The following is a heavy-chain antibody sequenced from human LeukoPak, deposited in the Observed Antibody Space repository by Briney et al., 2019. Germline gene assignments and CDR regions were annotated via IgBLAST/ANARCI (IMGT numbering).Heavy chain of an antibody. Sequence: GGSLRLSCAASGFTFDDYAMHWVRQAPGKGLEWVSLISGDGGSTYYADSVKGRFTISRDNSKNSLYLQMNSLRTEDTALYYCARDLSVAVTSSYFDYWGQGTLVTVSS. CDR3: ARDLSVAVTSSYFDY. V-gene: IGHV3-43*02. D-gene: IGHD6-19*01. J-gene: IGHJ4*02. CDR1: GFTFDDYA. CDR2: ISGDGGST.